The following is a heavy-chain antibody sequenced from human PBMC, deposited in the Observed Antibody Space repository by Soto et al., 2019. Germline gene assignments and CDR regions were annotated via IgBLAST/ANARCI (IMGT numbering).Heavy chain of an antibody. CDR1: GGSISSRDYY. J-gene: IGHJ4*02. V-gene: IGHV4-31*03. CDR3: ARGYGRNFDF. CDR2: IYCSGST. Sequence: PSETLSLTCTVSGGSISSRDYYWSWIRQHPGKGLEWIGYIYCSGSTNYNPSLKSRVTISVDTSKNQFSLKLSSVTAADTAVYYCARGYGRNFDFWGQGTLVTVSS. D-gene: IGHD5-18*01.